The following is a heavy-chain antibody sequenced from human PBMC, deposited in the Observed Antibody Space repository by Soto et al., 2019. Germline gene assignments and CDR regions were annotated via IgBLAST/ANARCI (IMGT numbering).Heavy chain of an antibody. CDR3: ARLRGSGTGYYGMDV. Sequence: QVQLQESGPRLVKPSQTLSLTCTVSGGSISSGNYYWSWIRQPPGKGLEWIGYISYSENTYYNPSLKSRVTISVDTSNNQFSLKLSSVTAADTAVYYCARLRGSGTGYYGMDVWGQGTTVTVSS. CDR1: GGSISSGNYY. V-gene: IGHV4-30-4*01. CDR2: ISYSENT. D-gene: IGHD3-10*01. J-gene: IGHJ6*02.